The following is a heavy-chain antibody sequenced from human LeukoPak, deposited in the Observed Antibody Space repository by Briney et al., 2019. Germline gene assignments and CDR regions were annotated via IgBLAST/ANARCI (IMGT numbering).Heavy chain of an antibody. Sequence: GASVKVSRKASGYTFTSYGISWVRQAPGQGLEWMGWISAYNGNTNYAQNLQGRVTMTTDTSTSTAYMELRSLRSDDTAVYYCARFRAGVGEPYGDYWGQGTLVTVSS. V-gene: IGHV1-18*01. CDR1: GYTFTSYG. J-gene: IGHJ4*02. CDR2: ISAYNGNT. D-gene: IGHD3-10*01. CDR3: ARFRAGVGEPYGDY.